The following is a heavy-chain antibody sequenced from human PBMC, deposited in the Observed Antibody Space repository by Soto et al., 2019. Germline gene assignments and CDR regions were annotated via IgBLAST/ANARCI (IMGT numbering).Heavy chain of an antibody. J-gene: IGHJ6*02. CDR2: ISFDGSNK. V-gene: IGHV3-30*04. CDR1: GFTFSYYP. CDR3: ARVPGDMVAILYIHPLDGREPLCDVDV. Sequence: QMQQVESGGGAVQPGRSLRLSCAASGFTFSYYPMHWVRQAPGKGLEWVAVISFDGSNKYYADSVKGRFTISRDNSKNTFYLQMNSLRGEDTAVYYCARVPGDMVAILYIHPLDGREPLCDVDVWGHGTTVTVSS. D-gene: IGHD5-12*01.